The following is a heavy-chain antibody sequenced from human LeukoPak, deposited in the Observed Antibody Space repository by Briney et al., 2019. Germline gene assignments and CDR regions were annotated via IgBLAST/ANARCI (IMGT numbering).Heavy chain of an antibody. D-gene: IGHD3-22*01. J-gene: IGHJ4*02. V-gene: IGHV1-69*06. CDR3: AREVPYDTSVYYQPFDY. Sequence: SVKVSCKASGGTFSSYAISWVRQAPGQGLEWMGGIIPIFGTANYAQKFQGRVTITAGKSTSTAYMELSSLRSEDTAVYYCAREVPYDTSVYYQPFDYWGQGTLVTVSS. CDR1: GGTFSSYA. CDR2: IIPIFGTA.